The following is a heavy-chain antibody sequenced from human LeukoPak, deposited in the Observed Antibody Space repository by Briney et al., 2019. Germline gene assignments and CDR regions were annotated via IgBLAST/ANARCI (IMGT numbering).Heavy chain of an antibody. CDR3: ARYRYKDSDAFDI. J-gene: IGHJ3*02. V-gene: IGHV3-11*03. CDR1: GFTFSDYY. CDR2: ISSSSSYT. D-gene: IGHD3-16*02. Sequence: GGSLRLSCAASGFTFSDYYMSWIRQAPGKGLEWVSYISSSSSYTNYADSVKGRFTISRNNAKNSLYLQMNSLRAEDTAVYYCARYRYKDSDAFDIWGQGTMVTVSS.